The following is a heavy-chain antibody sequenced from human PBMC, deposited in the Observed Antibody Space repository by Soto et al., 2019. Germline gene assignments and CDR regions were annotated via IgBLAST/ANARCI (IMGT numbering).Heavy chain of an antibody. Sequence: GASVEVSCKASGYTFTGYYMHWVRQAPGQGLEWMGWINPNSGGTNYAQKFQGWVTMTRDTSISTAYMELSRLRSDDTAVYYCARGVATISLYYYYGMDVWGQGTTVTVSS. CDR3: ARGVATISLYYYYGMDV. V-gene: IGHV1-2*04. J-gene: IGHJ6*02. D-gene: IGHD5-12*01. CDR2: INPNSGGT. CDR1: GYTFTGYY.